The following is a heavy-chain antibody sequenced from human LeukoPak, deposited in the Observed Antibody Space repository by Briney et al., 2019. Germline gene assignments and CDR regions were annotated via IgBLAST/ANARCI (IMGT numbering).Heavy chain of an antibody. V-gene: IGHV4-39*01. CDR2: VYYTGST. D-gene: IGHD6-19*01. CDR1: GPSVTSGGFY. Sequence: SETLSLTCSVSGPSVTSGGFYWGWLRQPPGKGLQWLATVYYTGSTYYNPSLRSRVTISIDTSKNQFSLSLRSLIAADTAVYYCARVLRIFDRVTVAGSKFDPWGQGTLVTVSS. J-gene: IGHJ5*02. CDR3: ARVLRIFDRVTVAGSKFDP.